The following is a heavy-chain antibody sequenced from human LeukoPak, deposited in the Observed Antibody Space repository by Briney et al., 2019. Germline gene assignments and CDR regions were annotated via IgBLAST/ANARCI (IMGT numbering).Heavy chain of an antibody. Sequence: GSLRLSCAASGFTFSTYWMSWVRQAPGKGLEWVATIRQDGIETHYVDSVKGRFIISRDNSKNSLYLQMSSLRAEDTAVYYCARGCGRAHCPYFFDCWGQGTLVPVSS. V-gene: IGHV3-7*01. CDR1: GFTFSTYW. CDR2: IRQDGIET. D-gene: IGHD2-21*02. CDR3: ARGCGRAHCPYFFDC. J-gene: IGHJ4*02.